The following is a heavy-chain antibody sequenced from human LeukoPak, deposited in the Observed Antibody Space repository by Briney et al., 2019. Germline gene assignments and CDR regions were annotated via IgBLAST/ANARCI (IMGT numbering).Heavy chain of an antibody. J-gene: IGHJ6*02. CDR2: MNPNSGNT. V-gene: IGHV1-8*01. Sequence: GASVKVSCKASGYTFTSYVINWVRQATGQWLEWMGWMNPNSGNTGYAQKFQGRVTMTRNTSISTAYMELSSLRSEDTAVYYCARAPFGCSGGSCYSYYYYGMDVWGQGTTVTVSS. CDR3: ARAPFGCSGGSCYSYYYYGMDV. CDR1: GYTFTSYV. D-gene: IGHD2-15*01.